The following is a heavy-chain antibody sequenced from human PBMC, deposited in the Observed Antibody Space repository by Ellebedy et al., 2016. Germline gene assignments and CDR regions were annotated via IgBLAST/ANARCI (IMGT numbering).Heavy chain of an antibody. CDR3: AKDRDDDGDYVFDS. CDR1: GFTFRNFF. Sequence: GESLKISXATSGFTFRNFFMSWVRQTPGKGLEWVATISGDGGSTNFADSVKGRFTISRDNRKNTLYLQMNSLRAEDTAVYYCAKDRDDDGDYVFDSWGQGTLVTVSS. CDR2: ISGDGGST. D-gene: IGHD4-17*01. V-gene: IGHV3-23*01. J-gene: IGHJ4*02.